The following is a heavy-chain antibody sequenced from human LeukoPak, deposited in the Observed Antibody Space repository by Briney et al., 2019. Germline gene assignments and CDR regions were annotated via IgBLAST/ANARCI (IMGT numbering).Heavy chain of an antibody. J-gene: IGHJ6*03. CDR1: GGSLRSYY. CDR2: IYTRGST. Sequence: SETLSLLCTVSGGSLRSYYWRWIRQPAGKGLEWIGRIYTRGSTNYHPSHKSRVTMSVDTSKNQFSLKLSSVTAADTAVYYCAREFGVGASNYYYYCRDVWGKGTTVTVSS. CDR3: AREFGVGASNYYYYCRDV. V-gene: IGHV4-4*07. D-gene: IGHD1-26*01.